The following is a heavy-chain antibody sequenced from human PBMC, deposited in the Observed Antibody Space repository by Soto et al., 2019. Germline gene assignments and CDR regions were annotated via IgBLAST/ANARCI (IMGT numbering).Heavy chain of an antibody. V-gene: IGHV4-59*08. CDR2: IYYSGST. CDR1: GGSISSYY. CDR3: TRGLFSGSSYSGSWYYFDS. D-gene: IGHD1-26*01. J-gene: IGHJ4*02. Sequence: PSETLSLTCTVSGGSISSYYWSWIRQPPGKGLEWIGYIYYSGSTNYNPSLKSRVTISVDTSKNQFSLKLSSVTAADTAVFYCTRGLFSGSSYSGSWYYFDSWGQGTMVTVSS.